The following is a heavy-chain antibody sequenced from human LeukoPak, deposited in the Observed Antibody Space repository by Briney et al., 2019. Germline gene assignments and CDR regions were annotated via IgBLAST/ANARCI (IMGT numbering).Heavy chain of an antibody. V-gene: IGHV4-30-2*01. CDR1: GGSISSGGYS. J-gene: IGHJ3*02. CDR3: ARVYYDFWSGYIDAFDI. CDR2: IYHSGST. D-gene: IGHD3-3*01. Sequence: SETLSLTCAVSGGSISSGGYSWSWIRQPPGKGLEWIVYIYHSGSTYYNPSLKSRVTISVDRSKNQFSLKLSSVTAADTAVYYCARVYYDFWSGYIDAFDIWGQGTMVTVSS.